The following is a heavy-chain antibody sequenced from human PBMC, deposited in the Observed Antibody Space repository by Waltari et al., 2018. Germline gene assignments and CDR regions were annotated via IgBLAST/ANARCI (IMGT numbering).Heavy chain of an antibody. CDR2: INVDGGYI. CDR1: AFRLGDAW. D-gene: IGHD3-9*01. V-gene: IGHV3-74*01. Sequence: EVHLVESGGGLVQPGGSLRLSCSASAFRLGDAWLHWFRQVPGRGLEWVSRINVDGGYISYADSVRGRFTISRDNAESTVYLHLNNLRVDDTAVYFCARKGGTGYPYGPFYYDHWGQGTLVNVSS. J-gene: IGHJ4*02. CDR3: ARKGGTGYPYGPFYYDH.